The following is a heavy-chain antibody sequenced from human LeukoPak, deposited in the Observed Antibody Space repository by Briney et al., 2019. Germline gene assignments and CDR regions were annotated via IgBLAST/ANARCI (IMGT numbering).Heavy chain of an antibody. V-gene: IGHV3-23*01. D-gene: IGHD6-19*01. CDR3: AKGPSSGWYYFDY. J-gene: IGHJ4*02. Sequence: GGSLRLSCAASGFTFSSYAMSWVRQAPGKGLEWVSGISDSGGYTYYADSVKGRFTISRDNSKNTLYLQMNSPRAEDTAVYYCAKGPSSGWYYFDYWGQGTPVTVSS. CDR1: GFTFSSYA. CDR2: ISDSGGYT.